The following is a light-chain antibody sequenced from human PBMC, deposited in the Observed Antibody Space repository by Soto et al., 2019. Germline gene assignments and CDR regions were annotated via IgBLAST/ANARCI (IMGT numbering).Light chain of an antibody. Sequence: DIQMTQSPSTLSASVGDRVTITCRASQSISSWLAWYQQKPGKAPKLLIYKASSLESGVPSRFSGSGSGTDFTPTISSLQPDNFPTYYCQQYNSYWTFGQGTKVEIK. J-gene: IGKJ1*01. V-gene: IGKV1-5*03. CDR3: QQYNSYWT. CDR1: QSISSW. CDR2: KAS.